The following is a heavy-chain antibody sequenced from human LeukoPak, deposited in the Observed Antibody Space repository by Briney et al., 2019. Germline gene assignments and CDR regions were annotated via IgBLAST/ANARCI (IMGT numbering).Heavy chain of an antibody. D-gene: IGHD3-22*01. Sequence: GESLKVSCKGSGYSFPSYWLGWVRQMPGKGLELMGIIYPGDYDTRYSPSFQGQVTISADKSISTAYLQWSSLKPSDTAMYYCARTNYYYYDSSGDYYWGQGTLVTVSS. CDR1: GYSFPSYW. V-gene: IGHV5-51*01. CDR3: ARTNYYYYDSSGDYY. CDR2: IYPGDYDT. J-gene: IGHJ4*02.